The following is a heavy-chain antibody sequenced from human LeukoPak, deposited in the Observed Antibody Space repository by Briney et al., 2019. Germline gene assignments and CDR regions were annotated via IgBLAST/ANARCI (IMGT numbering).Heavy chain of an antibody. Sequence: SETLSLTCAVSGGSISSYYWSWIRQPAGKGLEWNGRIYTSGSTNYNPSLKSRVTISVDKSKNQFSLKLSSVTAADTAVYYCARSSLTTVTSGWFDPWGQGTLVTVSS. CDR3: ARSSLTTVTSGWFDP. CDR2: IYTSGST. J-gene: IGHJ5*02. CDR1: GGSISSYY. V-gene: IGHV4-4*07. D-gene: IGHD4-17*01.